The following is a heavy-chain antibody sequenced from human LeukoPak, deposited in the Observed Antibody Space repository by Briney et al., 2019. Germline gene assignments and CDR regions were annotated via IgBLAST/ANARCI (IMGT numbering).Heavy chain of an antibody. V-gene: IGHV3-30*02. J-gene: IGHJ1*01. CDR3: AKIYYYDSTALSEYFQH. CDR1: GFTFSSYG. Sequence: PGGSLRLSCAASGFTFSSYGMHWVRQAPGKGLEWVAFIRYDGSNKYYADSVKGRFTISRDNSKNTLYLQMNSLRAEDTAVYYCAKIYYYDSTALSEYFQHWGQGTLVTVSS. CDR2: IRYDGSNK. D-gene: IGHD3-22*01.